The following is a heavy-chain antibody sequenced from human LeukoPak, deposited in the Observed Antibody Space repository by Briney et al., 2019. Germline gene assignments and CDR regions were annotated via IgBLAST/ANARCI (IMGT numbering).Heavy chain of an antibody. J-gene: IGHJ4*02. CDR1: GFTFGDYA. Sequence: GRSLRLSCSTSGFTFGDYAMSWVRQAPGKGLECVGFIQAKAYGGATKYAASVNGRFSISRDDSQSIANLQMNDLKTEDTAVYYCTRAPHPRCSSSGCYLDYWGQGTLVTVSS. CDR2: IQAKAYGGAT. V-gene: IGHV3-49*04. D-gene: IGHD2-2*01. CDR3: TRAPHPRCSSSGCYLDY.